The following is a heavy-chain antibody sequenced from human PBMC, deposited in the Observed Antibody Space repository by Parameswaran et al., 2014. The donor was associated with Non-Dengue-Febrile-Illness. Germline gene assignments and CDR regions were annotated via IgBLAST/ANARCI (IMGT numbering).Heavy chain of an antibody. CDR2: ISGSGGST. CDR3: AKDLSDSGSYYGWFDP. Sequence: VRQAPGKGLEWVSAISGSGGSTYYADSVKGRFTISRDNSKNTLYLQMNSLRAEDTAVYYCAKDLSDSGSYYGWFDPWGQGTLVTVSS. J-gene: IGHJ5*02. D-gene: IGHD1-26*01. V-gene: IGHV3-23*01.